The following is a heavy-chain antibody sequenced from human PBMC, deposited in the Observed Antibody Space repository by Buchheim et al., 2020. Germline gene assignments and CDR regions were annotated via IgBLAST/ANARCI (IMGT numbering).Heavy chain of an antibody. V-gene: IGHV4-39*01. J-gene: IGHJ4*02. CDR2: ILYNGNT. CDR3: ATQRRDGYNFWDY. D-gene: IGHD5-24*01. CDR1: GDSITSSSHY. Sequence: QLQLQESGPGLVKPSETLSLTCSVSGDSITSSSHYWGWIRQPPGKGLEWIGSILYNGNTYYNPSLKSRVTVFVGTSKNQFSLKLSSVTAADTAVYYCATQRRDGYNFWDYWGQGTL.